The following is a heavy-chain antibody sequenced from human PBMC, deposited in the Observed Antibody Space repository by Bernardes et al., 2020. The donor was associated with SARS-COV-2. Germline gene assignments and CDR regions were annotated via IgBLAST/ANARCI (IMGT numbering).Heavy chain of an antibody. V-gene: IGHV3-23*01. CDR2: ISGSGGST. Sequence: VWSLILSCAASGFTFSSYAMTWVRQAPGKGLEWVSTISGSGGSTYYADSVKGRFTISRDNSKNTLYLQMNSLRAEDTAVFYCAGYGSGSYKWFDPWGQGTLVTVSS. J-gene: IGHJ5*02. CDR3: AGYGSGSYKWFDP. D-gene: IGHD3-10*01. CDR1: GFTFSSYA.